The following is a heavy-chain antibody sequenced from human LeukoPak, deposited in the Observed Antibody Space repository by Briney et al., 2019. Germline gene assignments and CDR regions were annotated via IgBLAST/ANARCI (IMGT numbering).Heavy chain of an antibody. V-gene: IGHV3-23*01. J-gene: IGHJ4*02. CDR3: ADFGSGSYIFDY. D-gene: IGHD3-10*01. CDR1: GFSFTNYA. Sequence: PGGSLRLSCAASGFSFTNYAMSWVRQAPGKGPEWVSTISRNSATWYADSVMGRFTISRDNSKSTLYLQMNSLRGEDTALYYCADFGSGSYIFDYWGQGSLVTVSS. CDR2: ISRNSAT.